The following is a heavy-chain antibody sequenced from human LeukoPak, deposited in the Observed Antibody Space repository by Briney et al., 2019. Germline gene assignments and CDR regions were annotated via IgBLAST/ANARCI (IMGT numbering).Heavy chain of an antibody. J-gene: IGHJ6*03. CDR1: GYTLTELS. CDR3: ARGLKRASIAARGNNYYYDYYMDV. CDR2: FDPEDGET. V-gene: IGHV1-24*01. D-gene: IGHD6-6*01. Sequence: ASVKVSCKVSGYTLTELSMHWVRQAPGKGLEWMGGFDPEDGETIYAQKFQGRVTMTEDTSTDTAYMELSSLRSEDTAVYYRARGLKRASIAARGNNYYYDYYMDVWGKGTTVTVSS.